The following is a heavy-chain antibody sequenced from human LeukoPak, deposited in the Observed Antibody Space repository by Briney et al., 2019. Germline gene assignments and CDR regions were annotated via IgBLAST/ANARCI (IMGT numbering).Heavy chain of an antibody. CDR2: IYSGGTT. Sequence: GGSLRLSCAASGFTVSSNYMSWVRQPPGKGLEWVSVIYSGGTTFYADSVKGRFAISRDNPKNTLYLQMNSLRADDTAVYYCAKLKGWYGEGYFDYWGQGTVVTVSS. V-gene: IGHV3-53*01. D-gene: IGHD3-10*01. CDR1: GFTVSSNY. J-gene: IGHJ4*02. CDR3: AKLKGWYGEGYFDY.